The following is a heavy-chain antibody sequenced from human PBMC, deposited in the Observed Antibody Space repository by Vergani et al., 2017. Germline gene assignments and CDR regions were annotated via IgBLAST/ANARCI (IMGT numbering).Heavy chain of an antibody. V-gene: IGHV1-2*02. Sequence: QLVQSGAEVKKPGASVTVSCKASGYTFTGYYMHWVRQAPGQGLEWMGWINPNSGGTNYAQKFQGRVTMTRDTSISTAYMELRSLRSDDTAVYYCARDRGSGYSNYAYWYFDLWGRGTLVTVSS. CDR2: INPNSGGT. J-gene: IGHJ2*01. CDR3: ARDRGSGYSNYAYWYFDL. CDR1: GYTFTGYY. D-gene: IGHD4-11*01.